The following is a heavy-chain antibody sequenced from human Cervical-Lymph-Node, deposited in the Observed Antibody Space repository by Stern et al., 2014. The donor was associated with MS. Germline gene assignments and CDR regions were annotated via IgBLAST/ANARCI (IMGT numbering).Heavy chain of an antibody. CDR2: IWYDGSNK. Sequence: DQLVESGGGVVQPGRSLRLSCAASGFTFSSYGMHWVRQAPGKGLEWVAVIWYDGSNKYYADSGKGRFTISRDNSKNTLYLQMNSLRAEDTAVYYCARSSSPSPYYYYGMDVWGQGTTVTVSS. CDR1: GFTFSSYG. D-gene: IGHD6-13*01. V-gene: IGHV3-33*01. CDR3: ARSSSPSPYYYYGMDV. J-gene: IGHJ6*02.